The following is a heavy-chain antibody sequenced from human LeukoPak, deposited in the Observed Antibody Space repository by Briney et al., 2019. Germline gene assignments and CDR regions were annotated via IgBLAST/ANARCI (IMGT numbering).Heavy chain of an antibody. CDR2: TIPIFGTA. V-gene: IGHV1-69*13. CDR3: ARVSRTSMVRGIITFDY. J-gene: IGHJ4*02. CDR1: GGTFSSYA. Sequence: SVKVSCKASGGTFSSYAISWVRQAPGQGLEWMGGTIPIFGTANCAQKFQGRVTITADESTSTAYMEVSSLRSEDTAVYYCARVSRTSMVRGIITFDYWGRGTLVTVPS. D-gene: IGHD3-10*01.